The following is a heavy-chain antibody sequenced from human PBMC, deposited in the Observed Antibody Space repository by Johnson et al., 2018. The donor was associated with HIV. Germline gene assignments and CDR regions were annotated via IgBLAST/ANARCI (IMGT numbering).Heavy chain of an antibody. CDR3: AKDGYRAALDV. CDR2: IYSGGST. Sequence: VQLVESGGGLVQPGGSLRLSCVVSGFTVSSNYMSWVRQAPGKGLEWVSVIYSGGSTSYADSVKGRFTISRDNSNNTLHLQMNSLRPDDTAVYYCAKDGYRAALDVWGQGTMVTVST. CDR1: GFTVSSNY. D-gene: IGHD5-24*01. V-gene: IGHV3-66*01. J-gene: IGHJ3*01.